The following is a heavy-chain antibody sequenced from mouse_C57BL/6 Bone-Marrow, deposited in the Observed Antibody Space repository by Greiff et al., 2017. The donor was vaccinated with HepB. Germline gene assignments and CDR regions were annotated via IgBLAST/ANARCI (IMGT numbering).Heavy chain of an antibody. CDR3: APGSSGYVAWFAY. J-gene: IGHJ3*01. Sequence: QVHVKQPGAELVKPGASVKLSCKASGYTFTSYWMHWVKQRPGQGLEWIGMIHPNSGSTNYNEKFKSKATLTVDKSSSTAYMQLSSLTSEDSAVYYCAPGSSGYVAWFAYWGQGTLVTVSA. CDR2: IHPNSGST. CDR1: GYTFTSYW. D-gene: IGHD3-2*02. V-gene: IGHV1-64*01.